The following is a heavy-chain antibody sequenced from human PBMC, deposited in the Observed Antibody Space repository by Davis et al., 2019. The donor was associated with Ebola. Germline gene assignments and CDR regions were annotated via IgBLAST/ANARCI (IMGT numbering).Heavy chain of an antibody. D-gene: IGHD4-23*01. CDR2: INSDGSSI. Sequence: GESLKISCAASGFTFSSDWMHWVRQAPGKGLVWVSRINSDGSSIGYADSVKGRFTISRDNAKNTLYLQMNSLRAEDTAVYYCARDDGGNLDYWGQGTLVTVSS. CDR1: GFTFSSDW. J-gene: IGHJ4*02. CDR3: ARDDGGNLDY. V-gene: IGHV3-74*01.